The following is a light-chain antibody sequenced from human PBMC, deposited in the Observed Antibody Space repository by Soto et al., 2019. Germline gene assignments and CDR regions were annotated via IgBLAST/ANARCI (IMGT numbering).Light chain of an antibody. CDR1: SSDVGFSNY. CDR2: DVS. J-gene: IGLJ1*01. Sequence: QCVLTQPASVSGSPGQSITISCTGTSSDVGFSNYVFWCQQHPGKAPKLIISDVSNRPSGVSNRFSGSKSGNTASLTISGLQAEGEADYYCSSYTSSSTDVFGTGTKVTVL. CDR3: SSYTSSSTDV. V-gene: IGLV2-14*01.